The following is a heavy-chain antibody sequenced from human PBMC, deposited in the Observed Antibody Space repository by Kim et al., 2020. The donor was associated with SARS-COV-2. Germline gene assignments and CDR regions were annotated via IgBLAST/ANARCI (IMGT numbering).Heavy chain of an antibody. CDR3: ARELTSRDIVVVPAFNWFDP. V-gene: IGHV3-11*06. J-gene: IGHJ5*02. Sequence: GGSLRLSCAASGFTFSDYYMSWIRQAPGKGLEWVSYISSSSSYTNYADSVKGRFTISRDNAKNSLYLQMNSLRAEDTAVYYCARELTSRDIVVVPAFNWFDPWGQGTLVTVSS. D-gene: IGHD2-2*01. CDR1: GFTFSDYY. CDR2: ISSSSSYT.